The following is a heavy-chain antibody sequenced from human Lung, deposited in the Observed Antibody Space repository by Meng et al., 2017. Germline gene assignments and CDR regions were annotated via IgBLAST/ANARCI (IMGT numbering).Heavy chain of an antibody. Sequence: QGQLVQSGAEVKKPGASVKVYCKPSGYNFPDYWLHWVRRAPGQGLEWMGRIDPKSGDTHYAQRFQGRVTMTGDTSISTAYMELSGLRSDDTAMYYCARDEDISAAGKLFGDYWGQGTLVTVSS. CDR2: IDPKSGDT. D-gene: IGHD6-13*01. J-gene: IGHJ4*02. CDR1: GYNFPDYW. V-gene: IGHV1-2*06. CDR3: ARDEDISAAGKLFGDY.